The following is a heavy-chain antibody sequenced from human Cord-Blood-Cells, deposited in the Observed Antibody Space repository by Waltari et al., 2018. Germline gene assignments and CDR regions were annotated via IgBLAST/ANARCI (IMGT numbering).Heavy chain of an antibody. CDR3: ARGYGLGYDYFDY. Sequence: EVQLVESGGGLVQPGGSLRLSCAASGFTFSSYEMNWVRQAPGKGLEWVSYSSSSGSTIYYADSVKGRFTISRDNAKNSLYLQMNSRRAEDTAVYYCARGYGLGYDYFDYWGQGTLVTVSS. D-gene: IGHD5-12*01. CDR2: SSSSGSTI. V-gene: IGHV3-48*03. J-gene: IGHJ4*02. CDR1: GFTFSSYE.